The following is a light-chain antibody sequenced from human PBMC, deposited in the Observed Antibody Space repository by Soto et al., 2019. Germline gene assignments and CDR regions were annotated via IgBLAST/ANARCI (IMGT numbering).Light chain of an antibody. Sequence: QSVLTQPASVSGSPGQSITISCTGTSSDVGAYNYVSWYQQYPGKAPKLMIYGVTNRPSGVSNRFSGSKTGNTASLTISGLQAEDEADYYCFSNRGGHYHVLGNGTKVT. V-gene: IGLV2-14*01. CDR2: GVT. CDR3: FSNRGGHYHV. J-gene: IGLJ1*01. CDR1: SSDVGAYNY.